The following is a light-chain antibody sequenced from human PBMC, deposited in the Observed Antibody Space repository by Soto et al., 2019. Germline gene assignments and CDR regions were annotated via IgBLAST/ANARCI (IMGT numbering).Light chain of an antibody. CDR3: QQDSSWPLT. CDR1: QDIPSS. V-gene: IGKV3-15*01. J-gene: IGKJ4*01. Sequence: EIVLTQSPATLSVSPVERITLXCRASQDIPSSLAWYQQKPGQAPRLLIYGASIRATGVPATFSGSGSGTEFTLSISSLQSEHLGVYYCQQDSSWPLTFGGGTKVDIK. CDR2: GAS.